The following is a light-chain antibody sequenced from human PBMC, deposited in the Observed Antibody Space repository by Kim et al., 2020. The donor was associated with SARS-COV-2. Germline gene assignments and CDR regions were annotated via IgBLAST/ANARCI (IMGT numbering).Light chain of an antibody. CDR3: SSYTSARTVV. J-gene: IGLJ2*01. CDR2: EVS. Sequence: GQSVTISCTGTSSDVGSYNRVSWYQQPPDTTPKVMIYEVSNRPSGVPDRFSGSKSGNTASLTISGLQTEDEADYYCSSYTSARTVVFGGGTQLTVL. V-gene: IGLV2-18*02. CDR1: SSDVGSYNR.